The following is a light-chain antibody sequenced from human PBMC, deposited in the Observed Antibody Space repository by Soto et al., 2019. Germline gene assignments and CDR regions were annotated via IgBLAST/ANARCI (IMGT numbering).Light chain of an antibody. Sequence: QLVLTQSSSASASLGSSVKLTCTLSSGHSSYIIAWHQQQPGKAPRYLMKLEGSGSYNKGSGVPDRFSGSSSGADRYLTISNLQFDDEADYYCETLESNTRVFGGGTKLTVL. V-gene: IGLV4-60*02. CDR3: ETLESNTRV. CDR1: SGHSSYI. CDR2: LEGSGSY. J-gene: IGLJ3*02.